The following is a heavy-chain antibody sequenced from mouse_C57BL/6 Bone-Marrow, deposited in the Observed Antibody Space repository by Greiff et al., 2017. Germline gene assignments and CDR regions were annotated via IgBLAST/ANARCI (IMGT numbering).Heavy chain of an antibody. V-gene: IGHV14-4*01. Sequence: VQLQQSGAELVRPGASVKLSCTASGFNIKDDYMHWVKQRPEQGLEWIGWIDPENGDTEYASKFQGKATITADTSSNTAYLQLSSLTAEDTAVYYCTTWDGGLAYWGQGTLVTVSA. J-gene: IGHJ3*01. D-gene: IGHD2-3*01. CDR3: TTWDGGLAY. CDR2: IDPENGDT. CDR1: GFNIKDDY.